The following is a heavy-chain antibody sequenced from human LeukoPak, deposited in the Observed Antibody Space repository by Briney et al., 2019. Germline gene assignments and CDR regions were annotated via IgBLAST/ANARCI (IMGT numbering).Heavy chain of an antibody. CDR2: ISSNGGST. D-gene: IGHD5-18*01. CDR1: GFTFSSYA. V-gene: IGHV3-64D*06. J-gene: IGHJ4*02. CDR3: AAMVQI. Sequence: GGSLRLSCSASGFTFSSYAMHWVRQAPGKGLENVSAISSNGGSTYYADSVKGRFTISRDNSKNTLYLQMSSLRAEDTAVYYCAAMVQIWGQGTLVTVSS.